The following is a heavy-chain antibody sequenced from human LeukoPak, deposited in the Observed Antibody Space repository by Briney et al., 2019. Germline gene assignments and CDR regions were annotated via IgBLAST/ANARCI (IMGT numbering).Heavy chain of an antibody. V-gene: IGHV3-66*01. CDR1: GFTFDDHG. CDR3: ARDRYYYGSGHRRRGYYYYMDV. D-gene: IGHD3-10*01. Sequence: GGSLRLSCAASGFTFDDHGMSWVRQAPGKGLEWVSVIYSGGSTYYADSVKGRFTISRDNSKNTLYLQMNSLRAEDTAVYYCARDRYYYGSGHRRRGYYYYMDVWGKGTTVTISS. CDR2: IYSGGST. J-gene: IGHJ6*03.